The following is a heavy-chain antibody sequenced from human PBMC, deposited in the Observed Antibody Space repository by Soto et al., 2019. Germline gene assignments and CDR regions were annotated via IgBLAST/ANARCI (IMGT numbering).Heavy chain of an antibody. D-gene: IGHD6-13*01. Sequence: GXAVKVSCKASGYPFTSYAMQWVRQAPRQRLEWMGWINAGNGNTKYSQKFQGRVTITRDTSASTAYMELSSLRSEDTAVYYCARDRSIAAAGTFFYYYYGMDVWGQGTTVTV. CDR2: INAGNGNT. CDR3: ARDRSIAAAGTFFYYYYGMDV. CDR1: GYPFTSYA. V-gene: IGHV1-3*01. J-gene: IGHJ6*02.